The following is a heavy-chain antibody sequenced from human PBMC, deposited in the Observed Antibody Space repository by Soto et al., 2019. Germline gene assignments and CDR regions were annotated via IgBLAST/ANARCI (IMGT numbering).Heavy chain of an antibody. D-gene: IGHD3-16*01. CDR3: AKDVSSRRWFDP. Sequence: TLSLTCAVSGASIRSYHWSWIRQPAGKGLEWIGRMQHTGNTNYNPSLKSRVTMSVDTSKNQISLKMTSVTAADTAVYFCAKDVSSRRWFDPWGQGILVTV. V-gene: IGHV4-4*07. J-gene: IGHJ5*02. CDR2: MQHTGNT. CDR1: GASIRSYH.